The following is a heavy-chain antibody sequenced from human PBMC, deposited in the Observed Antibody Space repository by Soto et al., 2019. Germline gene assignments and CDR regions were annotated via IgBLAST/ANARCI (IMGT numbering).Heavy chain of an antibody. CDR3: ARGRIAVAGRRSYFDY. D-gene: IGHD6-19*01. Sequence: SSETLSLTCAVYGGSFSGYYWSWIRQPPGKGLEWIGEINHSGSTNYNPSLKSRVTISVDTSKNQFSLKLSFVTAADTAVFYCARGRIAVAGRRSYFDYWGQGTLVTVSS. J-gene: IGHJ4*02. CDR1: GGSFSGYY. CDR2: INHSGST. V-gene: IGHV4-34*01.